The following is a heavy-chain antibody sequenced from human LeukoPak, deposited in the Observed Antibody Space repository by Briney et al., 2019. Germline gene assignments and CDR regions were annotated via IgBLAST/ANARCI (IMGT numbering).Heavy chain of an antibody. CDR3: ARGRPGVRFLEWLPMGNWFDP. Sequence: SETLSLTCAVYGGSFSGYYWSWIRQPPGKGLEWIGEINHSGSTNYNPSLKSRVTISVDTSKNQFSLKLSSVTAADTAVYYCARGRPGVRFLEWLPMGNWFDPWGQGTLVTVSS. J-gene: IGHJ5*02. D-gene: IGHD3-3*01. CDR2: INHSGST. CDR1: GGSFSGYY. V-gene: IGHV4-34*01.